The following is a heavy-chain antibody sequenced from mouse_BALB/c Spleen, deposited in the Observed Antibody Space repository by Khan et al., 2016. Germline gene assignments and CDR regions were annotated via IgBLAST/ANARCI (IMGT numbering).Heavy chain of an antibody. CDR2: INPSRGYT. J-gene: IGHJ2*01. V-gene: IGHV1-4*01. Sequence: QVQLQQSGAELARPGASVKMSCKASGYTFTSYTMHWVKQRPGQGLEWIGYINPSRGYTNYNQKFKDKATLTADKSSSTAYMQLSSLTSEDSAVYYCARERAVVANFDYWGQGTTLTVSS. D-gene: IGHD1-1*01. CDR1: GYTFTSYT. CDR3: ARERAVVANFDY.